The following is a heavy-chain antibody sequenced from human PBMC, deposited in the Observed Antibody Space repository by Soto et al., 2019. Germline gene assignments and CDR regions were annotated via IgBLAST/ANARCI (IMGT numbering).Heavy chain of an antibody. Sequence: ASVKVSCKASGYTFTSYYMHWVRQAPGQGLEWMGIINPSGGSTSYAQKFQGRVTMTRDTSTSTVYMELSSLRSEDTAVYYCARVDFWSGLTWPYYYGMDVWGQGTTVTAP. CDR3: ARVDFWSGLTWPYYYGMDV. J-gene: IGHJ6*02. D-gene: IGHD3-3*01. V-gene: IGHV1-46*01. CDR1: GYTFTSYY. CDR2: INPSGGST.